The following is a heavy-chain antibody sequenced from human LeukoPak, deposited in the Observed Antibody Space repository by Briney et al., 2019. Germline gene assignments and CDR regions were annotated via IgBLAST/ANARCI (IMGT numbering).Heavy chain of an antibody. CDR2: VNHSGT. J-gene: IGHJ4*02. Sequence: SETLSLTCAVYGESFSGYHWSWIRQPPGKGLEWIGEVNHSGTTYNPSLKSRVTISVDTAKSQFSLKLNSVTAAGTAIYYCARRPPNSGTYDGPPGLDYWGQGTPVTVSS. V-gene: IGHV4-34*01. CDR3: ARRPPNSGTYDGPPGLDY. CDR1: GESFSGYH. D-gene: IGHD1-26*01.